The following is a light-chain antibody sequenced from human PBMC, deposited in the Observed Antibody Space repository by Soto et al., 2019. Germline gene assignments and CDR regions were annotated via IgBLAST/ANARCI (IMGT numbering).Light chain of an antibody. V-gene: IGKV1-17*01. CDR3: QHYNSYSEA. J-gene: IGKJ1*01. CDR1: KRISNY. CDR2: AAS. Sequence: DIQLTQYPSSLSASVGDSVTITYRASKRISNYLSWYQQKPGKAPKLLIYAASSLQSGVPSRFSGSGAGTEFTLTISSLQPDDFATYYCQHYNSYSEAFGQGTKVDIK.